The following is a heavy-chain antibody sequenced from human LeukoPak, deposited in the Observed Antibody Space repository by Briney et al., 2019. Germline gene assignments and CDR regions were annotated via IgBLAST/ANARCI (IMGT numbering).Heavy chain of an antibody. V-gene: IGHV3-7*01. D-gene: IGHD4-17*01. CDR3: ARGVGGEVGL. J-gene: IGHJ4*02. Sequence: GGSLRLSCAASGFTFSSDWMTWGREAPGKGVEWVAHIKEDEAAKSYVGSVKGRFTTSRENAKNSMYLQMNRMRVEDTAVYYCARGVGGEVGLWGQGTLVTVSS. CDR2: IKEDEAAK. CDR1: GFTFSSDW.